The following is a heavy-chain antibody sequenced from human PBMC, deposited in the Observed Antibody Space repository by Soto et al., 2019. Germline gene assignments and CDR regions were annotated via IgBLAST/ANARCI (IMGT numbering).Heavy chain of an antibody. CDR1: GYTFTSYA. V-gene: IGHV1-3*01. D-gene: IGHD3-3*01. Sequence: ASVKVSCKASGYTFTSYAMHWVRQAPGQRLEWMGWINAGNGNTKYSQKFQGRVTITRDTSASTAYMELSSLRSEDTAVYYCARLYFDFWSGYYYKAFDIWGQGTMVTVSS. CDR2: INAGNGNT. J-gene: IGHJ3*02. CDR3: ARLYFDFWSGYYYKAFDI.